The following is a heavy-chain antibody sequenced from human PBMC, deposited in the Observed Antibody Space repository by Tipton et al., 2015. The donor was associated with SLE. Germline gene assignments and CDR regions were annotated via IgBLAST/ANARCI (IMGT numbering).Heavy chain of an antibody. J-gene: IGHJ1*01. D-gene: IGHD2-8*01. CDR3: ARDGPGGCLYAEWCQH. V-gene: IGHV3-48*01. CDR2: ISSSSSTM. Sequence: SLRLSCAASGFTFSSYSMNWVRQAPGKGLEWVSYISSSSSTMYYADSVKGRFTISRDNAKNSLYLQMNSLRAEDTAVDYCARDGPGGCLYAEWCQHWGQGTLVTVSS. CDR1: GFTFSSYS.